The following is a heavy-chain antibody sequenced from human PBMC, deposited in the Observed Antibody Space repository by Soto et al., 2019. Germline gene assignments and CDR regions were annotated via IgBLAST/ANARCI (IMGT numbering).Heavy chain of an antibody. Sequence: EASVKVSCKASGGTFSSYAISWVRQAPGQGLEWMGGIIPIFGTANYAQKFQGRVTITADESTSTAYMELSSLRSEDTAVYYCARVVPAAPNDKSYYYYGMDVWGQGTTVTVSS. CDR2: IIPIFGTA. CDR3: ARVVPAAPNDKSYYYYGMDV. D-gene: IGHD2-2*01. V-gene: IGHV1-69*13. J-gene: IGHJ6*02. CDR1: GGTFSSYA.